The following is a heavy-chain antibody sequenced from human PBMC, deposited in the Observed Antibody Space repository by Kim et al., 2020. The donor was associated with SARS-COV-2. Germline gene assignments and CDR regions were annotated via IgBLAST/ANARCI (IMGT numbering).Heavy chain of an antibody. V-gene: IGHV3-23*01. CDR3: AKDGGVSSSPPLWY. J-gene: IGHJ4*02. Sequence: ADSVKGRFTISRDNSKNTLYLQMNSLRAEDTAVYYCAKDGGVSSSPPLWYWGQGTLVTVSS. D-gene: IGHD3-16*01.